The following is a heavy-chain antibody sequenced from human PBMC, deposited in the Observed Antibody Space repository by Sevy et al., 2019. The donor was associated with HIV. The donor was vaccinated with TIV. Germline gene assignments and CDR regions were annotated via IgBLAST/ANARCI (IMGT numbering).Heavy chain of an antibody. D-gene: IGHD3-10*01. J-gene: IGHJ5*02. V-gene: IGHV4-39*01. CDR1: GGSISSSSYY. Sequence: SETLSLTCTVSGGSISSSSYYWGWIRQPPGKGLEWIGSIYYSGSTYYNPSLKSRVTISVDTSKNQFSLKLSSVTAADTAVYYCARHSMVREEVWFDPLGQGTLVTVSS. CDR2: IYYSGST. CDR3: ARHSMVREEVWFDP.